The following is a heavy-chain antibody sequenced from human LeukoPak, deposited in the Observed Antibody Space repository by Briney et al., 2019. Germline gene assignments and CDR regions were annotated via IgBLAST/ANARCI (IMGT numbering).Heavy chain of an antibody. CDR2: INHSGIT. CDR3: ARGRVGRRYNSCWYKAPFDY. Sequence: SETLSPTCAVYGGSFSGYYWSWIRQPPGKGLEWIGEINHSGITNYNPALKSRVTISVDTSKNQFSLKLSSVTAADTAVYYCARGRVGRRYNSCWYKAPFDYWGQGTLVTVSS. V-gene: IGHV4-34*01. D-gene: IGHD6-19*01. J-gene: IGHJ4*02. CDR1: GGSFSGYY.